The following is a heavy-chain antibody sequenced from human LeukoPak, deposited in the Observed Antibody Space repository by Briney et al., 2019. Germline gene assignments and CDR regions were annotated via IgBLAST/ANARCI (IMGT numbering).Heavy chain of an antibody. V-gene: IGHV3-23*01. CDR1: GFTFSSYA. Sequence: GGSLRLSCVASGFTFSSYAMSWVRQAPGKGLEWVSAISGSGSSTYYADSVKGRFTISRDNSKNTLYLQMSSLRAEDSAVYYCAKRFSGYEFDYGGQGPLVTVSS. CDR3: AKRFSGYEFDY. J-gene: IGHJ4*02. D-gene: IGHD5-12*01. CDR2: ISGSGSST.